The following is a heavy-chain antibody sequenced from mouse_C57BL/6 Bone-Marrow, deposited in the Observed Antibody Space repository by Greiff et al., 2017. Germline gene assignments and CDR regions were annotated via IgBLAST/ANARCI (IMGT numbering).Heavy chain of an antibody. CDR1: GYTFTSYW. CDR3: ARYGGYYVDY. V-gene: IGHV1-64*01. J-gene: IGHJ2*01. Sequence: VQLQQSGAELVKPGASVKLSCKASGYTFTSYWMHWVKQRPGQGLEWIGMIHPNSGSTNYNEKFKSKATLTVDKSSSTAYMQLSSLTSEDSAVYYCARYGGYYVDYWGQGTTLTVSS. D-gene: IGHD1-1*02. CDR2: IHPNSGST.